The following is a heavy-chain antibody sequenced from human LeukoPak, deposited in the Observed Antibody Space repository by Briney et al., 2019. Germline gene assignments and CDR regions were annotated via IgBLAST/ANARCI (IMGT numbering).Heavy chain of an antibody. Sequence: SETLSLTCAGYSGSFSGYYWSWMRQPPGQGLVGIGYIYNSGSTNSNPSLKSRVTISVDTSKNQFSLKLSSVTAADTAVYYCARVADNWNYGWFDPWGQGTLVTVSS. CDR3: ARVADNWNYGWFDP. V-gene: IGHV4-59*01. D-gene: IGHD1-7*01. CDR2: IYNSGST. CDR1: SGSFSGYY. J-gene: IGHJ5*02.